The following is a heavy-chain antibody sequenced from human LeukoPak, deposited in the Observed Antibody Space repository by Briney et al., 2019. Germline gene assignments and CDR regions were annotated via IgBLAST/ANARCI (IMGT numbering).Heavy chain of an antibody. V-gene: IGHV4-4*02. CDR3: ARVVGHRRFGVVSLNWFDP. CDR1: GGSISSSNW. J-gene: IGHJ5*02. D-gene: IGHD3-3*01. Sequence: PSETLSLTCAVSGGSISSSNWWSWVRQPPGKGLEWIGEIYHSGSTNYNPSLKSRVTISVDKSKNQFSLKLSSVTAADTAVYYCARVVGHRRFGVVSLNWFDPWGQGTLVTVSS. CDR2: IYHSGST.